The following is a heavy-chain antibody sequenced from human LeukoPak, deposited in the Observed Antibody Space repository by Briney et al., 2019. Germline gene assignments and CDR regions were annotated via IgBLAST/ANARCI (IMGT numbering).Heavy chain of an antibody. Sequence: GGSLRLSCAASGFTFSSYWMSWVRQAPGKGLEWVANIKQDGSEKYYVDSVKGRFTISRDNAKNSLYLQMNSLRAEDTAVYYCAREQWELLVRGGSLFDYWGQGTLVTVSS. CDR1: GFTFSSYW. D-gene: IGHD1-26*01. CDR3: AREQWELLVRGGSLFDY. J-gene: IGHJ4*02. V-gene: IGHV3-7*01. CDR2: IKQDGSEK.